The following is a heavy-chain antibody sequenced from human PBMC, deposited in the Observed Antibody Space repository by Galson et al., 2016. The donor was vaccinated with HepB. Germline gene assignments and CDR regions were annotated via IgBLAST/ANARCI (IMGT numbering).Heavy chain of an antibody. J-gene: IGHJ4*02. V-gene: IGHV3-23*01. D-gene: IGHD6-13*01. CDR1: GFTFSNYA. CDR3: AKDTYSSTLYYFDN. Sequence: SLRLSCAASGFTFSNYAVSWVRQAPGKGLEWVSSISGGGGTTDYADSVKGRFTISRDNSKNTLYLQMSSLRAEDTAVYYCAKDTYSSTLYYFDNWGQGTLVTVSS. CDR2: ISGGGGTT.